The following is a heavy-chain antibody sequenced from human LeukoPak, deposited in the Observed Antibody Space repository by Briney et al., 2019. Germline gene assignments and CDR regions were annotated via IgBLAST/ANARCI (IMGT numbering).Heavy chain of an antibody. CDR2: IGSSGRTR. Sequence: GGSLRLSCAASGFTFSNYNIHWVRQAPGKGLEWVSYIGSSGRTRYYADSVRGRFTISRDNAKNSLYLQMNSLRAEDTAVYYCARDRTDTNYFDYWGQGTLVTVSS. CDR3: ARDRTDTNYFDY. J-gene: IGHJ4*02. V-gene: IGHV3-48*01. D-gene: IGHD1-14*01. CDR1: GFTFSNYN.